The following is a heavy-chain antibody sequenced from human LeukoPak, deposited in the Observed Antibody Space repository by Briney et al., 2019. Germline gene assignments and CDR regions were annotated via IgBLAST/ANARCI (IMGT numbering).Heavy chain of an antibody. CDR2: INHSGST. J-gene: IGHJ4*02. CDR3: ARDPYYYDSSGYYDG. Sequence: PSETPSLTCAVYGGSFSGYYWSWIRQPPGKGLEWIGEINHSGSTNYNPSLKSRVTISVDTSKNQFSLKLSSVTAADTAVYYCARDPYYYDSSGYYDGWGQGTLVTVSS. CDR1: GGSFSGYY. D-gene: IGHD3-22*01. V-gene: IGHV4-34*01.